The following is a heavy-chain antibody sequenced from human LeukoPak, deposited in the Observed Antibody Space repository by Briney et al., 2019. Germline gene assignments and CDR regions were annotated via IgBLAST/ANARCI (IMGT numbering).Heavy chain of an antibody. CDR3: ARDAAAGVFFDY. Sequence: SETLSLTCTVSGGSISSFYWSWIRQPAGKGLEWIGHIFTSGSTNYNPSLKSRVTMSVDTSKKQFSLKLSSVTAADTAVYYCARDAAAGVFFDYWGQGTLVTVSS. CDR2: IFTSGST. D-gene: IGHD6-13*01. J-gene: IGHJ4*02. CDR1: GGSISSFY. V-gene: IGHV4-4*07.